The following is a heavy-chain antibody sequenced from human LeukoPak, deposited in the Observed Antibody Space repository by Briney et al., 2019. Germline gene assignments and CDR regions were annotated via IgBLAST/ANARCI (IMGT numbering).Heavy chain of an antibody. CDR2: IYSGGHT. Sequence: GSLRLSCAASGFTVSRNYMSWVHQAAGKALEWVSVIYSGGHTYYADSVTGRFTISRDNSKNTLYLQMNSLRAEDTAVYYCARDRNYYDSSGGDDAFDSWGQGTMVTVSS. CDR1: GFTVSRNY. J-gene: IGHJ3*02. D-gene: IGHD3-22*01. V-gene: IGHV3-53*01. CDR3: ARDRNYYDSSGGDDAFDS.